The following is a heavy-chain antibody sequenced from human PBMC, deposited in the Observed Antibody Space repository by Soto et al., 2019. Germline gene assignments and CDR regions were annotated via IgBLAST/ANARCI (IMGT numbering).Heavy chain of an antibody. CDR1: GFTFSSYA. Sequence: EVHLLESGGGLVQPGGSLRLSCTPSGFTFSSYAMSWVRQAPGKGLEWVSAISSSSSYIYYADSVKGRFTISRDNAKNSLYLQMNSLRAEDTAVYYCARDIEYSSSSGDYWGQGTLVTVSS. CDR2: ISSSSSYI. CDR3: ARDIEYSSSSGDY. J-gene: IGHJ4*02. V-gene: IGHV3-21*01. D-gene: IGHD6-6*01.